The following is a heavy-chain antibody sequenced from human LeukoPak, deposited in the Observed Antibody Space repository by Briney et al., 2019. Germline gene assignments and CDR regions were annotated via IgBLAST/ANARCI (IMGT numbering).Heavy chain of an antibody. Sequence: GGSLRLSCATSHFTFSSHAMNWVRQAPGKGLEWVSSISDDDDSTYYADSVKGRFTNSRDNSKNTLYLDMNNLRAEDTALYFCAKTLFGFSYGKIDYWGQGTLVTVSS. J-gene: IGHJ4*02. D-gene: IGHD5-18*01. V-gene: IGHV3-23*01. CDR1: HFTFSSHA. CDR2: ISDDDDST. CDR3: AKTLFGFSYGKIDY.